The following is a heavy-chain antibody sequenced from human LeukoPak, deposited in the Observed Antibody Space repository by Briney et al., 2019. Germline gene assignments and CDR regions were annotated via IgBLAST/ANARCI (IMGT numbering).Heavy chain of an antibody. V-gene: IGHV4-61*01. J-gene: IGHJ4*02. CDR2: IYYSGST. D-gene: IGHD3-22*01. CDR3: ARVGDYYDSSGVQGYFDY. Sequence: SETLSLTCTVSGGSVSSGSYYWSWIRQPPGKGLEWIGYIYYSGSTNYNPSLKSRVTISVDTSKNQFSLKLSSVTATDTAVCYCARVGDYYDSSGVQGYFDYWGQGTLVTVSS. CDR1: GGSVSSGSYY.